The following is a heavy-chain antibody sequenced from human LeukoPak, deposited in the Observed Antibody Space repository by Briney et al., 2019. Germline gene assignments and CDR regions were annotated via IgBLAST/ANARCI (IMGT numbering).Heavy chain of an antibody. D-gene: IGHD3-9*01. V-gene: IGHV4-39*01. Sequence: PSETLSLTCTVSGGSISSTSYFWGWIRQPPGMGLEWIGSIYYSGNTYYNPSLKSRVTISVDTSQNQFSLKLRSVTAADTAVYYCARQGTITIFNTWDQGTLVTVCS. CDR2: IYYSGNT. J-gene: IGHJ5*02. CDR3: ARQGTITIFNT. CDR1: GGSISSTSYF.